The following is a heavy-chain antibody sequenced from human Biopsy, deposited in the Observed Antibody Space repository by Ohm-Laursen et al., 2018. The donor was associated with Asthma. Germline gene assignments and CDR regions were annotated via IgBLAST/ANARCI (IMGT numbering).Heavy chain of an antibody. V-gene: IGHV3-23*01. CDR2: ISGDAQRT. CDR1: GFTLSSYA. J-gene: IGHJ4*02. Sequence: SLRLSCAASGFTLSSYALSWVRQAPGKGLEWVSGISGDAQRTYYEDSVKGRFTISRDNSKNTIYLQMNSLRAEDTAVYYCARGDSSNWSHYYFDYWGQGTLVTVSS. D-gene: IGHD3-22*01. CDR3: ARGDSSNWSHYYFDY.